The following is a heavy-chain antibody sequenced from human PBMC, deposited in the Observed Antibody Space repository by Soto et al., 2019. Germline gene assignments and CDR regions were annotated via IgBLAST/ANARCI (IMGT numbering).Heavy chain of an antibody. CDR2: INPNSGGT. Sequence: ASVKVSCKASGYTFTGYYMHWVRQAPGQGLEWMGWINPNSGGTNHAQKFQGRVTMTRDTSISTAYMELSRLRSDDTAVYYCAREGSGYSTAFDYWGQGTLVTVSS. CDR1: GYTFTGYY. J-gene: IGHJ4*02. CDR3: AREGSGYSTAFDY. D-gene: IGHD3-3*01. V-gene: IGHV1-2*02.